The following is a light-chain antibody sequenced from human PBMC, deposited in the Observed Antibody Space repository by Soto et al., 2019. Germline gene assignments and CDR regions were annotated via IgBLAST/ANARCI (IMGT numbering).Light chain of an antibody. J-gene: IGLJ2*01. CDR2: LNSDGSH. CDR1: SGQGNYA. V-gene: IGLV4-69*01. CDR3: QTWGSGIVV. Sequence: QLVLTQSPSASASLGASVKLTCTLSSGQGNYAIAWHQQQSEKGPRYLMKLNSDGSHSKGDGIPDRFSGSSSGAERYLTISSLQSEDEADYYCQTWGSGIVVFGGGTQLTVL.